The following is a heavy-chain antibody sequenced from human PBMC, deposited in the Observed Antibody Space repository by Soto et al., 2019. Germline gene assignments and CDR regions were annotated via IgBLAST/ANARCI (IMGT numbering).Heavy chain of an antibody. V-gene: IGHV1-69*01. Sequence: QVQLVQSGAEVKQPGSSVKVSCKASGGTFGRFSISWVRQAPGQGLEWMGGIIPVFGTANYPQKFQGRVTVTADESSSGGYMELRSLRSDDTAIYFCSRGAAFGEKFHPWGQGALVIASS. CDR2: IIPVFGTA. D-gene: IGHD3-10*01. CDR3: SRGAAFGEKFHP. CDR1: GGTFGRFS. J-gene: IGHJ5*02.